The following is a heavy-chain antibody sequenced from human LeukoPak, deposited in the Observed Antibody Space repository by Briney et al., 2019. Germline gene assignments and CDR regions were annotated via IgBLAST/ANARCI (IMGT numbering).Heavy chain of an antibody. V-gene: IGHV1-24*01. Sequence: ASVKVSCKVSGYTLTELSMHWVRQAPGKGLEWMGGFDPEDGETIYAQKFQGRVTMTEDTSTDTAYMELSSLRSEDTAVYYCATGRLEGGYCRSTSCVDLDYWGQGTLVTVSS. CDR1: GYTLTELS. J-gene: IGHJ4*02. CDR3: ATGRLEGGYCRSTSCVDLDY. CDR2: FDPEDGET. D-gene: IGHD2-2*03.